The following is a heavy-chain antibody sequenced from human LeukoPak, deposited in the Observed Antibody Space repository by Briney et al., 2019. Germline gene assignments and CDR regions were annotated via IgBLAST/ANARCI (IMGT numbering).Heavy chain of an antibody. J-gene: IGHJ4*02. CDR2: ISSSSSYI. CDR3: AKDRYDSSGYYIDY. V-gene: IGHV3-21*04. CDR1: GFTFSSYS. D-gene: IGHD3-22*01. Sequence: PGGSLRLSCAASGFTFSSYSMNWVRQAPGKGLEWVSSISSSSSYIYYADSVKGRFTISRDNSKNTLYLQMNSLRAEDTAVYYCAKDRYDSSGYYIDYWGQGTLVTVSS.